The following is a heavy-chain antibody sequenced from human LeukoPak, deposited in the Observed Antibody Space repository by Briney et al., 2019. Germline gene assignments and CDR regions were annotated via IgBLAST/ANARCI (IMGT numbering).Heavy chain of an antibody. CDR1: GGSMSDYY. Sequence: SETLSLTCPVSGGSMSDYYWSWIRQPPGKGLEWIGCIHYSGSTDYNPSLKSRVTMSVDTSKNQFSLKLRSVTAADTAVYYCARVASTGPFDYWGQGTLVTVSS. V-gene: IGHV4-59*01. CDR2: IHYSGST. D-gene: IGHD2-8*02. CDR3: ARVASTGPFDY. J-gene: IGHJ4*02.